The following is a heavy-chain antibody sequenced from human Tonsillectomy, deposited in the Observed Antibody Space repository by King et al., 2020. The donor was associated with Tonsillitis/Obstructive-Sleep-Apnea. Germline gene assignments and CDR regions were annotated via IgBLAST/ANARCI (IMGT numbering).Heavy chain of an antibody. CDR3: ARRGYDFWSGYSLGWFDP. CDR1: GGSISSSSYY. D-gene: IGHD3-3*01. J-gene: IGHJ5*02. Sequence: QLQESGPGLVKPSETLSLTCTVSGGSISSSSYYWGWIRQPPGKGLEWIGSIYYSGSTYYNPALKSRVTISVDTPKNQFSLKLSSVTAADTAVYYCARRGYDFWSGYSLGWFDPWGQGTLVTVSS. CDR2: IYYSGST. V-gene: IGHV4-39*01.